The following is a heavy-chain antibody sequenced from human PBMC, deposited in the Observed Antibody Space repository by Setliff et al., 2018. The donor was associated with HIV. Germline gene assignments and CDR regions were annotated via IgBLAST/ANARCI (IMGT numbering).Heavy chain of an antibody. CDR3: ATHGAQ. CDR1: GGSISSFY. J-gene: IGHJ4*02. D-gene: IGHD1-26*01. Sequence: SETLSLTCTVSGGSISSFYWSWIRQPPGKGLEWIGYIYYSGSTSYNPSLESRVSISVDTSKNQFSLKLSSVTAADTAVYYCATHGAQWGQGTLVTVSS. CDR2: IYYSGST. V-gene: IGHV4-59*08.